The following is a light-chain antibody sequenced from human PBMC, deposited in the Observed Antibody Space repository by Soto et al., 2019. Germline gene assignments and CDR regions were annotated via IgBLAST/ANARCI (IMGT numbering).Light chain of an antibody. V-gene: IGKV1-33*01. CDR2: DAS. CDR1: QDISNY. J-gene: IGKJ4*01. Sequence: DIQMTQSPSSLSAYVGDRVTITCQASQDISNYLNWYQQKPGKAPKLLIYDASNLETGVPSRFSGSGSGTDFTFTISSLQPEDIATYYCQQYDNLLLTFGGGTKGDIK. CDR3: QQYDNLLLT.